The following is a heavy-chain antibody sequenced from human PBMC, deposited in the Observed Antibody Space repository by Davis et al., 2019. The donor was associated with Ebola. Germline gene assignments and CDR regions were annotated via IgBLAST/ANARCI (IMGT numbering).Heavy chain of an antibody. J-gene: IGHJ4*02. CDR2: ISSSSSTI. Sequence: GGSLRLSCAASGFTFSSYSMNWVRQAPGKELEWVSYISSSSSTIYYADSVKGRFTISRDNAKNSLYLQMNSLRDEDTAAYYCARDALGLLIFGYFDYWGQGTLVTVSS. V-gene: IGHV3-48*02. CDR3: ARDALGLLIFGYFDY. D-gene: IGHD3-3*01. CDR1: GFTFSSYS.